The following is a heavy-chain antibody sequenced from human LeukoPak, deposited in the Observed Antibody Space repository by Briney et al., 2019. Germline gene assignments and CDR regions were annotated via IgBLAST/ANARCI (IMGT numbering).Heavy chain of an antibody. CDR2: INAGNGST. CDR1: GYTFINYA. V-gene: IGHV1-3*01. Sequence: ASVKVSCTASGYTFINYAIHWVRQAPGQGLEWMGWINAGNGSTKYSPNFWGRVTITRDTSASAAYMELSSLRSEDTAVYYCARALGYCSSSTCYRFDYWGQGTLVTVSS. CDR3: ARALGYCSSSTCYRFDY. J-gene: IGHJ4*02. D-gene: IGHD2-2*01.